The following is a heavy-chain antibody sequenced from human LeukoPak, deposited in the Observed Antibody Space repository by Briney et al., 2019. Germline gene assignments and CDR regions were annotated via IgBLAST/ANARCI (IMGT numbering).Heavy chain of an antibody. CDR3: AVDSPRRLVDMDV. CDR1: GFTFSSYS. D-gene: IGHD3-3*01. V-gene: IGHV3-48*01. CDR2: ISSSSSTI. J-gene: IGHJ6*03. Sequence: GGSLRLSCAASGFTFSSYSMNWVRQAPGKGLEWVSYISSSSSTIYYANSVKGRFTISRDNAKNSLYLQMNSLRAEDTAVYYCAVDSPRRLVDMDVWGKGTTVTVSS.